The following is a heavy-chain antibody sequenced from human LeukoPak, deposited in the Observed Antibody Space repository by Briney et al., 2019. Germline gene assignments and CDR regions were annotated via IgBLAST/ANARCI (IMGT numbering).Heavy chain of an antibody. CDR1: GGSISGYY. CDR3: ASLTLGYAFVY. V-gene: IGHV4-59*08. D-gene: IGHD5-12*01. Sequence: PSETLCLTCTASGGSISGYYWCWIRQPPGKGLEWIGYIYYSGSTNYNPSLKSRVTISEDTSKNQFSLKLSSVTAADTAVYYCASLTLGYAFVYWGQGTLVTVSS. J-gene: IGHJ4*02. CDR2: IYYSGST.